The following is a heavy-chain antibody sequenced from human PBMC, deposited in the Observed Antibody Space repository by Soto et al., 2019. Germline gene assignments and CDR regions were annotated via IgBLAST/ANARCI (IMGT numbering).Heavy chain of an antibody. V-gene: IGHV1-2*04. Sequence: SVKLSCKASGYSFTDYHIHWVRQAPVQGLEWLGRINPKSGGTSTAQKFQGWVTMTRDRSISTVYMELTRLRSDDTAVYFCARGHSTDCSNGVCSFFYNHEMDVWGQGTTVTVSS. D-gene: IGHD2-8*01. CDR1: GYSFTDYH. J-gene: IGHJ6*02. CDR2: INPKSGGT. CDR3: ARGHSTDCSNGVCSFFYNHEMDV.